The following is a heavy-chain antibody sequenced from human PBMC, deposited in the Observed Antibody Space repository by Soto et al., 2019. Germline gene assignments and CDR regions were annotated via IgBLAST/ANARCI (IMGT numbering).Heavy chain of an antibody. Sequence: PSETLSLTCTVSGGSLISGGYYWTWIRQRPGKGLEWIGYIYYTGVTYYNPSLSSRVCMSVDTSKNQFSLNLTSVTAADTAIYYCARDLTSNLNCFDPWGQGTLVTVSS. J-gene: IGHJ5*02. CDR3: ARDLTSNLNCFDP. D-gene: IGHD2-2*01. CDR2: IYYTGVT. CDR1: GGSLISGGYY. V-gene: IGHV4-31*03.